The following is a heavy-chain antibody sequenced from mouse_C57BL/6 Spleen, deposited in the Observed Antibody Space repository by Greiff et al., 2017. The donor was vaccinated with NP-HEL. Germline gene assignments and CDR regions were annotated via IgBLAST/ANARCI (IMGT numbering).Heavy chain of an antibody. CDR2: IRSKSNNYAT. V-gene: IGHV10-1*01. CDR1: GFSFNTYA. Sequence: EVQLLESGGGLVQPKGSLKLSCAASGFSFNTYAMNWVRQAPGKGLEWVARIRSKSNNYATYYADSVKDRFTISRDDSESMLYLQMNNLKTEDTAMYYCVRGETFFDYWGQGTTLTVSS. J-gene: IGHJ2*01. CDR3: VRGETFFDY.